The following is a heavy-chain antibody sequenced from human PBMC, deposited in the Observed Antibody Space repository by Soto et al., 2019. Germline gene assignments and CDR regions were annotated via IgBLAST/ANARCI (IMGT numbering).Heavy chain of an antibody. CDR2: ILHDGNNK. D-gene: IGHD3-10*01. J-gene: IGHJ4*02. Sequence: QVPLVESGGGVVQPGRSLRLSCAASGFTFSNYIMHWVRQAPGKGLEWVAIILHDGNNKYYADSVKGRFTISRDNSXNTLYLQMNSLRTEDTAIYYCARDDEGGSYCDLGYWGQGTLVTVSS. CDR1: GFTFSNYI. CDR3: ARDDEGGSYCDLGY. V-gene: IGHV3-30-3*01.